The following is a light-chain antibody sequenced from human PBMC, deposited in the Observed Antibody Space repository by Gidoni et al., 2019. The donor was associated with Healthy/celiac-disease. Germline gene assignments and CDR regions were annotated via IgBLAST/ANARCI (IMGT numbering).Light chain of an antibody. CDR2: AAS. Sequence: DIQMNQSPSSLSASVGDRVTITCRASQSISSYLNWYQQKPGKATKLLIYAASSLQSGVPSRFSGSGSGTDFTLTISSLQPEDFATYYCQQSYSTPLTFGGGTKVEIK. V-gene: IGKV1-39*01. CDR1: QSISSY. CDR3: QQSYSTPLT. J-gene: IGKJ4*01.